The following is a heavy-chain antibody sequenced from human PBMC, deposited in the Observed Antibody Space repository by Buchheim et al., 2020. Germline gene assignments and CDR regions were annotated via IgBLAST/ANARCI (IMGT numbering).Heavy chain of an antibody. CDR2: ISSDGSKK. J-gene: IGHJ6*02. CDR1: GFSFRDYG. CDR3: TKAFYYGSGDDYSRMGYCFGMDV. V-gene: IGHV3-30*18. D-gene: IGHD3-10*01. Sequence: QVQVVESGGGVVQPGGSPRLSCGASGFSFRDYGMHWVRQAPGKGLEWVAVISSDGSKKYYGDSVKGRFTISRDNSKNMVFFQMNSLRVEDTAVYYCTKAFYYGSGDDYSRMGYCFGMDVWGPGTT.